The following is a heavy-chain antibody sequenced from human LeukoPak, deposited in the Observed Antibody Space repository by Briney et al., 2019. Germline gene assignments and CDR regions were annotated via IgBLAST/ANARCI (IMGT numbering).Heavy chain of an antibody. V-gene: IGHV3-23*01. CDR3: AKDPYGTRYFDY. CDR2: ISGDGGT. Sequence: GGSLRLSCAASGFTFGSYVMSWVRQAPGKGPEWVSAISGDGGTYYADSVKGRFTISRDNSKNTLYLQMNSLGGEDTALYYCAKDPYGTRYFDYWGQGTLVTVSS. J-gene: IGHJ4*02. CDR1: GFTFGSYV. D-gene: IGHD2-2*01.